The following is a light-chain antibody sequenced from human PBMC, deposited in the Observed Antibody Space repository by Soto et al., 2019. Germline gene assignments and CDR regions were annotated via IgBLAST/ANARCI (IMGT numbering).Light chain of an antibody. CDR1: QSISNW. V-gene: IGKV1-5*01. CDR2: DAS. J-gene: IGKJ1*01. CDR3: QHYINFSGT. Sequence: DIQMTQSPSTPSASVGDRVTITCRASQSISNWLAWYQQKPGKAPKLLIYDASTLQSGVSSRFSGSGSGTEFTLTISNLQPDDFASYYCQHYINFSGTFGQGTKVDIK.